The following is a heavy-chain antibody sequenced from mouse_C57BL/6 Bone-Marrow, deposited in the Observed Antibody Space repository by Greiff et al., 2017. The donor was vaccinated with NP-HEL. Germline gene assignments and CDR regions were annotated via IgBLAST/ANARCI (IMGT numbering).Heavy chain of an antibody. V-gene: IGHV2-6-1*01. Sequence: QVQLQQSGPGLVAPSQTLSITCTVSGFSFTSYGVHWVRQPPGKGLEWLVVIWSDGSTTYNSAPKSSLSISKDNSKSQVFLKMNSLQTDDTAMYYCARQGLSDPHWYFDVWGTGTTVTVSS. CDR2: IWSDGST. CDR1: GFSFTSYG. CDR3: ARQGLSDPHWYFDV. D-gene: IGHD3-1*01. J-gene: IGHJ1*03.